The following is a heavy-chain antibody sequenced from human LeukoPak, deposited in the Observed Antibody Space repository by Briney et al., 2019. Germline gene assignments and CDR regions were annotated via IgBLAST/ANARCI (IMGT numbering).Heavy chain of an antibody. Sequence: ASVKVSCKASGYTFTGYYMHWVRQAPGQGLEWMGWINPNSGGTNYAQKLQGRVTMTRDTSISTAYMELSRLRSDDTAVYYCARDSEDSSSTPFDYWGQGTLVTVSS. CDR1: GYTFTGYY. CDR3: ARDSEDSSSTPFDY. J-gene: IGHJ4*02. CDR2: INPNSGGT. V-gene: IGHV1-2*02. D-gene: IGHD6-6*01.